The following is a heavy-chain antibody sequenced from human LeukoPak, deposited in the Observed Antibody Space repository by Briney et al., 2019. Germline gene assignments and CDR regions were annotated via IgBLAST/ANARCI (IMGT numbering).Heavy chain of an antibody. J-gene: IGHJ4*02. D-gene: IGHD1-26*01. CDR2: IRATSTTL. V-gene: IGHV3-48*01. CDR1: GLTFSSYG. CDR3: ARDTQWAFDY. Sequence: TGGSLRLSCAASGLTFSSYGMHWVRQAPGKGLEWVSNIRATSTTLYYQDYYADSVKGRFTTSRDNAKNSLYLQMDSLRVEDTAVYYCARDTQWAFDYWGQGILVTVSS.